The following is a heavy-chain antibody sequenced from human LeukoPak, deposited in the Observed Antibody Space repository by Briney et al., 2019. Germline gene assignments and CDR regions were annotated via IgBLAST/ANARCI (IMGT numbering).Heavy chain of an antibody. CDR3: AARVATGGFFDY. D-gene: IGHD3-10*01. Sequence: PSETLSLTCAVYGGSFSGYYWSWIRQPPGKGLEWIGYIYYSGSTNYNPSLKSRVTISVDTSKNQFSLKLSSVTAADTAVYYCAARVATGGFFDYWGQGTLVTVSS. J-gene: IGHJ4*02. V-gene: IGHV4-59*01. CDR1: GGSFSGYY. CDR2: IYYSGST.